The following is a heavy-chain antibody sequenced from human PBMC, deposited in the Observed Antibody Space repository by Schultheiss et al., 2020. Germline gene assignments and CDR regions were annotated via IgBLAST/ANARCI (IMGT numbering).Heavy chain of an antibody. CDR2: INHSGST. D-gene: IGHD5-24*01. CDR3: ARTERWLHYWYFDL. CDR1: GGSFSGYY. J-gene: IGHJ2*01. Sequence: LSLTCAVYGGSFSGYYWSWIRQPPGKGLEWIGEINHSGSTNYNPSLKSRVTISVDTSKNQFSLKLSSVTAADTAVYYCARTERWLHYWYFDLWGRGTLVTVSS. V-gene: IGHV4-34*01.